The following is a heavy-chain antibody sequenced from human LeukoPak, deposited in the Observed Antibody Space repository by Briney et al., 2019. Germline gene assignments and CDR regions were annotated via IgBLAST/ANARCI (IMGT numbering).Heavy chain of an antibody. J-gene: IGHJ4*02. CDR3: ARFSGGSWFDY. CDR2: IYYTGST. V-gene: IGHV4-59*01. Sequence: SETLSLTCTVSGVSINSYYWSWIRQPPGKGLEWIGYIYYTGSTNYNPSLRSRVTMSVDTSKNQFSLKLSSVTAADTAVYYCARFSGGSWFDYWGQGTLVTVSS. CDR1: GVSINSYY. D-gene: IGHD6-13*01.